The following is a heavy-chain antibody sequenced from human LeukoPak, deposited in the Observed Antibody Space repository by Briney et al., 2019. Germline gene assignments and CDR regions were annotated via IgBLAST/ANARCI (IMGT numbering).Heavy chain of an antibody. J-gene: IGHJ3*02. CDR2: IIPIFGTA. CDR1: GGTFSSYA. V-gene: IGHV1-69*13. Sequence: SVKVSCKASGGTFSSYAISWVRQVPGQGLEWMGGIIPIFGTANYAQKFQGRVTITADESTSTAYMELSSLRSEDTAVYYCAREGYYGSGSYYKGTFVIWGQGTMVTVSS. D-gene: IGHD3-10*01. CDR3: AREGYYGSGSYYKGTFVI.